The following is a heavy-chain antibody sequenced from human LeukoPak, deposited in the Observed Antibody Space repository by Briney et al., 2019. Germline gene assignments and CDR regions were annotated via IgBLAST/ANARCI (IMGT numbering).Heavy chain of an antibody. CDR2: IYYSGST. D-gene: IGHD7-27*01. Sequence: SETLSLTCTVSGGSISSYYWSWIRQPPGKGLEWIGYIYYSGSTNYNPSLKSRVTISVDTSKNQFSLKLSSVTAADTAVYYCAGGPANWGWGAFDIWGQGTMVTVSS. CDR1: GGSISSYY. J-gene: IGHJ3*02. V-gene: IGHV4-59*01. CDR3: AGGPANWGWGAFDI.